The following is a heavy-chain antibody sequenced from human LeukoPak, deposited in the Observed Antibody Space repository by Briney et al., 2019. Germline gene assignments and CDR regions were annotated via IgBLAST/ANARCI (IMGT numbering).Heavy chain of an antibody. Sequence: GRSLRLSCAASGFTFSSYWMTWVRQAPGRGLEWVASIKADESEKYYEDSVKDRFTVSRDNAKNSLYLQVSSLRAEDTAIYYCARGGWSRFEYWGQGTLVTVSS. V-gene: IGHV3-7*01. CDR1: GFTFSSYW. J-gene: IGHJ4*02. CDR2: IKADESEK. D-gene: IGHD2-15*01. CDR3: ARGGWSRFEY.